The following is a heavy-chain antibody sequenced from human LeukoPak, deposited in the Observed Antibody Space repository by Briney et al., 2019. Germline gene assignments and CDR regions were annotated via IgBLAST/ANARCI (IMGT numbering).Heavy chain of an antibody. CDR3: ARPYYGSGSYGY. V-gene: IGHV1-2*02. Sequence: GASVKVSCKASGYTFTGYYMHWVRQAPGQGLEWMGWINPNSGGTNYAQKFQGRVTMTRDTSISTAYMELSSLRSEDTAVYYCARPYYGSGSYGYWGQGTLVTVSS. CDR2: INPNSGGT. D-gene: IGHD3-10*01. J-gene: IGHJ4*02. CDR1: GYTFTGYY.